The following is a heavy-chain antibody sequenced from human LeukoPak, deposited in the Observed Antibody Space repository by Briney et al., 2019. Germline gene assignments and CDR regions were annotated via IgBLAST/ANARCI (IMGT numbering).Heavy chain of an antibody. CDR3: AKSNYYDSSRGVDY. CDR1: GFTFSSYG. CDR2: IRYDGSNK. D-gene: IGHD3-22*01. J-gene: IGHJ4*02. V-gene: IGHV3-30*02. Sequence: GGSLRLSFAASGFTFSSYGMHWVRQAPGKGLEWVAFIRYDGSNKYYADSVKGRFTISRDNSKNTLYLQMNSLRAEDTAVYYCAKSNYYDSSRGVDYWGQGTLVTVSS.